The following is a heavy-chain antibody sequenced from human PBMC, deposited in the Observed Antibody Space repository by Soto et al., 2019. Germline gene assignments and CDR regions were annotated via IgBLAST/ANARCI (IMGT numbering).Heavy chain of an antibody. V-gene: IGHV3-21*01. CDR2: ISSSSSYI. CDR3: ARGAYYDFWSGPQSIDY. J-gene: IGHJ4*02. CDR1: GFTFSSYS. Sequence: GGSLILSCAASGFTFSSYSMNWVRQAPGKGLEWVSSISSSSSYIYYADSVKGRFTISRDNAKNSLYLQMNSLRAEDTAVYYCARGAYYDFWSGPQSIDYWGQGTLVTVSS. D-gene: IGHD3-3*01.